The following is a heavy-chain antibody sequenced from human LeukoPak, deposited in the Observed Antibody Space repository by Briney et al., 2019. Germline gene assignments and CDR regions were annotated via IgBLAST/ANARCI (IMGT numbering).Heavy chain of an antibody. CDR3: AKEYIVGATCFDY. V-gene: IGHV3-7*05. J-gene: IGHJ4*02. CDR2: IKQDGSDK. D-gene: IGHD1-26*01. CDR1: GFTFSSYW. Sequence: GGSLRLSCAASGFTFSSYWMTWVRQAPGKGLEWVANIKQDGSDKYYADSVKGRFTISRDNSKNTLYLQMNSLRAEDTAVYYCAKEYIVGATCFDYWGQGTLVTVSS.